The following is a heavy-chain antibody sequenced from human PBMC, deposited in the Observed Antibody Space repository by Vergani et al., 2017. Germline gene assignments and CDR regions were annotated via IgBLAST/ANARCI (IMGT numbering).Heavy chain of an antibody. J-gene: IGHJ4*02. CDR2: VSFRGDT. CDR3: ARFRIYYGAGSPDY. D-gene: IGHD3-10*01. V-gene: IGHV4-59*01. Sequence: QVRLQESGPGLVKPSETLSLTCSVSGGSMSGYYWSWIRQPPGKGLEWMGYVSFRGDTLYDPSVKGRMTISLNTSSNQFSLYLTSVTAADTAVYYCARFRIYYGAGSPDYWGQGTLVTVSS. CDR1: GGSMSGYY.